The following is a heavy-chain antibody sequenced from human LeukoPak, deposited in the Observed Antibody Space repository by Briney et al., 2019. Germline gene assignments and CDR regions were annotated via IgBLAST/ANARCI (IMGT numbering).Heavy chain of an antibody. V-gene: IGHV4-59*08. CDR3: ARFRYGDYIDY. CDR1: GGSISSYY. D-gene: IGHD4-17*01. J-gene: IGHJ4*02. Sequence: SVTLSLTCTVSGGSISSYYWSWIRQPPGKGLEWIGYIYYSGSTNYNPSLKSRVTISVDTSKNQFSLKLSSVTAADTAVYYCARFRYGDYIDYWGQGTLVTVSS. CDR2: IYYSGST.